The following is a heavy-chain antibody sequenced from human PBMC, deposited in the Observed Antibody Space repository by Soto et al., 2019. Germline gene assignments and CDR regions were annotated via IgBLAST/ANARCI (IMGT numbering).Heavy chain of an antibody. Sequence: SETLSLTCTVSGGSISSYSWSWIRQPPGKGLEWIGYMSYSGSTKYNPSINSRVTISIDTSKNQFSLKLNSVTAADTVLYYCARHSYNYDIWTWTTFDIWGQGTMVTV. CDR3: ARHSYNYDIWTWTTFDI. J-gene: IGHJ3*02. CDR2: MSYSGST. V-gene: IGHV4-59*01. CDR1: GGSISSYS. D-gene: IGHD3-16*01.